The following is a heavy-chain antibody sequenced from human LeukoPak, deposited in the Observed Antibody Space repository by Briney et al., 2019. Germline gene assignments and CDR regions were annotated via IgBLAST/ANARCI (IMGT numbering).Heavy chain of an antibody. J-gene: IGHJ3*02. CDR2: VYDSGET. CDR3: AVLEGPSGAFDI. V-gene: IGHV4-30-2*01. CDR1: GGSISSGDYY. Sequence: SETLSLTCIVSGGSISSGDYYWSWIRQPPGKGLEWIGSVYDSGETYFNPSLMSRVTMSVDRSKNQFSLKLSSVTAADTAVYYCAVLEGPSGAFDIWGQGTMVTVSS. D-gene: IGHD1-1*01.